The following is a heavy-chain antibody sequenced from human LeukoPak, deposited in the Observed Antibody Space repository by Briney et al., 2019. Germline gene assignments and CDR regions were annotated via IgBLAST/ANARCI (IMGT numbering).Heavy chain of an antibody. CDR1: GFTLSDYY. Sequence: GGFLRLSCAASGFTLSDYYMSWIRQAPGKGLEWVSYSSSSGSTIYYADSVKGRFAISRDNAKNSLYLQMNSLRAEDTAVYYCARRRDFIDYWGQGTLVTVSS. CDR3: ARRRDFIDY. D-gene: IGHD3/OR15-3a*01. CDR2: SSSSGSTI. J-gene: IGHJ4*02. V-gene: IGHV3-11*01.